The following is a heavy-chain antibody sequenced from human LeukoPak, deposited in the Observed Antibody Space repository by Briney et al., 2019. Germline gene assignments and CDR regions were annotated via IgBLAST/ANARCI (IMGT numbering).Heavy chain of an antibody. Sequence: PSETLSLTCTVSGGSISSYYWSWIRQPPGKGLEWIGYIYYSGSTYYNPSLKSRVTISVDTSKNQFSLKLSSVTAADTAVYYCARDIGGSCYLDYWGQGTLVTVSS. CDR1: GGSISSYY. D-gene: IGHD2-15*01. V-gene: IGHV4-59*12. J-gene: IGHJ4*02. CDR3: ARDIGGSCYLDY. CDR2: IYYSGST.